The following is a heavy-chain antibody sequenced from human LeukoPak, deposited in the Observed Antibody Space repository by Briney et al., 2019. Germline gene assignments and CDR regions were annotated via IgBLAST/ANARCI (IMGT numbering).Heavy chain of an antibody. CDR1: GGSISNGGYS. CDR3: TTDLIGTTGTTGLDY. D-gene: IGHD1-1*01. CDR2: ISHSGYT. J-gene: IGHJ4*02. V-gene: IGHV4-30-2*01. Sequence: SQTLSLTCVVSGGSISNGGYSWSWIRQPPGRGLEWIGYISHSGYTYCIPSLESRVTISVDRSKNQFSLKLSSVTAADTAVYYCTTDLIGTTGTTGLDYWGQGTLVTVSS.